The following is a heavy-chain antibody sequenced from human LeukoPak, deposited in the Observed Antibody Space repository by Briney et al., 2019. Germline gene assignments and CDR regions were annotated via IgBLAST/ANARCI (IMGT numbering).Heavy chain of an antibody. CDR2: IYYSGST. CDR3: ARDRSRSIAVAGSSPPRYGMDV. CDR1: VGSISSYY. V-gene: IGHV4-59*01. D-gene: IGHD6-19*01. Sequence: SETLSLTCTVSVGSISSYYWSWIRKPPGKGLEGIGYIYYSGSTNYNPSLKSRVTISVDTSKNQFSLKLSSVTAADTAVYYCARDRSRSIAVAGSSPPRYGMDVWGQGTTVTVSS. J-gene: IGHJ6*02.